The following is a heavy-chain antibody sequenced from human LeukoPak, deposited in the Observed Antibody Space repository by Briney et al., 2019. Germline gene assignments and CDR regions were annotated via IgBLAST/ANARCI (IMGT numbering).Heavy chain of an antibody. Sequence: SETLSLTCTVSGGSISSYYWSWIRQPPGKGLEWIGYIYYSGSTNYNPSLKSRVTISVDTSKNQFSLRLSSVTAADTAVYYCARGSMVNYFDSSGYYNYWGQGALVTVSS. V-gene: IGHV4-59*01. J-gene: IGHJ4*02. CDR3: ARGSMVNYFDSSGYYNY. D-gene: IGHD3-22*01. CDR2: IYYSGST. CDR1: GGSISSYY.